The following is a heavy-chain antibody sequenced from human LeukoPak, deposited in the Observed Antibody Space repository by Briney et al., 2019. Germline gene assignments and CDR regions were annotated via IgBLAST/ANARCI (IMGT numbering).Heavy chain of an antibody. D-gene: IGHD2-2*01. J-gene: IGHJ4*02. V-gene: IGHV4-34*01. CDR1: GGSFSGYY. Sequence: PSETLTLTCAVYGGSFSGYYWSWIRQTPGKGLEWIGTIYHVGSPYYSPSLKSRVTTSLYTAENQFSLRLDSVTDADTAVYYCARFHPAALNYIDQWGQGTLVTVSS. CDR3: ARFHPAALNYIDQ. CDR2: IYHVGSP.